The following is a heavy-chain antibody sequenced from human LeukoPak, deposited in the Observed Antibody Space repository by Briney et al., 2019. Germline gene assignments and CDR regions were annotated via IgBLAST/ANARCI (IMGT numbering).Heavy chain of an antibody. V-gene: IGHV4-39*01. D-gene: IGHD4-17*01. CDR2: VYYDGSI. Sequence: SQTLSLACTVYGDFISSGGSFSGWLRQPPGKGPAWIGSVYYDGSIFYSPALESRLSISVKTYKNQFSLKLSSVTAADTAVYYYARLCTETTSARFEYWGQGTLITVSS. CDR3: ARLCTETTSARFEY. CDR1: GDFISSGGSF. J-gene: IGHJ4*02.